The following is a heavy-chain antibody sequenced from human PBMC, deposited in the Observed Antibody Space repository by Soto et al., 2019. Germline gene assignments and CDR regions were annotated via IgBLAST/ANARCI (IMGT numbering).Heavy chain of an antibody. D-gene: IGHD2-21*02. CDR2: ISGSGGST. V-gene: IGHV3-23*01. CDR3: AKDIAVVTANWYFDL. J-gene: IGHJ2*01. CDR1: GFPFSSYA. Sequence: GGSLRLSCAASGFPFSSYAMSWVRQAPGKGLEWVSAISGSGGSTYYADSVKGRFTISRDNSKNTLYLQMNSLRAEDTAVYYCAKDIAVVTANWYFDLWGRGTLVTVSS.